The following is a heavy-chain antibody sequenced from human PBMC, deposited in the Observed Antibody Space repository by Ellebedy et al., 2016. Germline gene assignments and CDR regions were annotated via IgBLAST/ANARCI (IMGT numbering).Heavy chain of an antibody. D-gene: IGHD3-10*01. Sequence: SETLSLXXTVSGGSISSYYWRWIRQPAGKGLEWIGRIYTSGSTNYNPSLKSRVTMSVDTSKNQFSLKLSSVTAADTAVYYCARAGPGSGSRFDPWGQGTLVTVSS. V-gene: IGHV4-4*07. CDR1: GGSISSYY. CDR3: ARAGPGSGSRFDP. CDR2: IYTSGST. J-gene: IGHJ5*02.